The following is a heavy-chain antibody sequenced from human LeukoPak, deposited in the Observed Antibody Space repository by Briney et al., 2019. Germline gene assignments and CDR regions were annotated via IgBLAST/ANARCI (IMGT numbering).Heavy chain of an antibody. Sequence: GGSLRLSCAASGFTFSNYWMSWVRQAPGKGLEWVANIKQDGGQKFYVDSVKGRFTISRDNAKNSVYLHMSSLRAEDTAVYYCVRDWRDGYDTDFDYWGQGTLVTVSS. J-gene: IGHJ4*02. CDR3: VRDWRDGYDTDFDY. CDR1: GFTFSNYW. CDR2: IKQDGGQK. V-gene: IGHV3-7*01. D-gene: IGHD5-12*01.